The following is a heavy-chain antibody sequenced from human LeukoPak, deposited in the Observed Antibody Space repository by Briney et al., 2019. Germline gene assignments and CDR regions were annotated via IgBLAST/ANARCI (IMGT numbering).Heavy chain of an antibody. Sequence: SVQVSCKACGGTFSIYAISWVRQAPGQGLEWMGGIIPIFGTANYAQKCQGRVTITADESTSTAYIELSSLRSEDTAVYYCARVFGVVTPERLYYFDYWGQGTLVTVSS. V-gene: IGHV1-69*13. CDR3: ARVFGVVTPERLYYFDY. J-gene: IGHJ4*02. D-gene: IGHD3-3*01. CDR1: GGTFSIYA. CDR2: IIPIFGTA.